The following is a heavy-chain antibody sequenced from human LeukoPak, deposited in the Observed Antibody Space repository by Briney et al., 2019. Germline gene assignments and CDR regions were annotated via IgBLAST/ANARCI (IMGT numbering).Heavy chain of an antibody. CDR1: GGPCSGCY. D-gene: IGHD5-18*01. V-gene: IGHV4-34*01. J-gene: IGHJ6*03. CDR3: ARARRTAMLRNSFMDV. Sequence: PSETLSLTCAAYGGPCSGCYWTWIRQPPGKGLEWIGESYHTGATNFTPSLKSRVSISVDTSKNQFSLRLTSVTAAHTAVYYCARARRTAMLRNSFMDVWGMGTTVTVSS. CDR2: SYHTGAT.